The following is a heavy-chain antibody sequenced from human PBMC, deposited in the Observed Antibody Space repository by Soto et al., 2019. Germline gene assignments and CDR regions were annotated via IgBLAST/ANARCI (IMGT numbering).Heavy chain of an antibody. CDR2: IPNTENKK. D-gene: IGHD6-13*01. V-gene: IGHV3-30-3*01. CDR1: GFTFSSYG. J-gene: IGHJ3*02. Sequence: QVQLEESGGGVVQPGTSLRLYCVASGFTFSSYGMNWVRQAPGKGLEWVAVIPNTENKKYYADSVKGRFTISRDNSQNTLFLQLDSQMSEDTAVYDCVRKAGGRVRGAFDIWSKGTMVTAS. CDR3: VRKAGGRVRGAFDI.